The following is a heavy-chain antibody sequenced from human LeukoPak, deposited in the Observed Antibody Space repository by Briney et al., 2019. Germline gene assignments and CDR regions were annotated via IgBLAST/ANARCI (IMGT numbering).Heavy chain of an antibody. CDR3: ARGRVVGPVRGVFPFDY. CDR1: GFTVSTNF. D-gene: IGHD3-10*01. Sequence: PGGSLRLSCAASGFTVSTNFMSWVRQAPGKGLEWVSLIFSGGATSYADSVKGRFTISKDNSKNTLFLQVNSLRAEDTAVYYCARGRVVGPVRGVFPFDYWGQGTLVTVSS. V-gene: IGHV3-53*01. J-gene: IGHJ4*02. CDR2: IFSGGAT.